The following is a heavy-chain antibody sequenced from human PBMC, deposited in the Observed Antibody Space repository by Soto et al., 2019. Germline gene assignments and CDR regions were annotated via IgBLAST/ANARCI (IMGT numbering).Heavy chain of an antibody. CDR1: GFSFSDHY. V-gene: IGHV3-72*01. D-gene: IGHD4-17*01. J-gene: IGHJ3*01. Sequence: EVQVVESGGGLVQPGGSLRLSCEASGFSFSDHYVDWVRQAPGKGLEWVGRTRDKTFRYTTEYAASVEGRFTISRDDSKNSLYLQMNSLKTEGTALYYCGHTDPMTTTAFDFWGQGTMVTVSS. CDR3: GHTDPMTTTAFDF. CDR2: TRDKTFRYTT.